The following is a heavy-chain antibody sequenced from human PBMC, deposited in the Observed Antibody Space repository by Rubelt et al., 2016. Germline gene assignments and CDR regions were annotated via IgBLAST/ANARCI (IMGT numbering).Heavy chain of an antibody. CDR3: ARNSLPPSYYDSSGYRDAFDI. J-gene: IGHJ3*02. CDR2: INHSGST. Sequence: KGLEWIGEINHSGSTNYNPSLKSRVTISVDTSKNQFSLKLSSVTAADTAVYYCARNSLPPSYYDSSGYRDAFDIWGQGTMVTVSS. D-gene: IGHD3-22*01. V-gene: IGHV4-34*01.